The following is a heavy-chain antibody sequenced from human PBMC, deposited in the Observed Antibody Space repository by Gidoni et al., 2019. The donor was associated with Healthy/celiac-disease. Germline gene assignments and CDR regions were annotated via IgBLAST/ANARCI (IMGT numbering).Heavy chain of an antibody. V-gene: IGHV4-39*01. CDR1: GGSISSSSYY. D-gene: IGHD6-13*01. J-gene: IGHJ3*02. CDR3: TIAAAGTGAFDI. CDR2: IYYSGST. Sequence: LQLQESGPGLVKPSETLSLTCTVSGGSISSSSYYWGWIRQPPGKGLEWIGSIYYSGSTYYNPSLKSRVTRSVDTSKNQFSLKLSSVTAADTAVYYPTIAAAGTGAFDIWGQGTMVTVSS.